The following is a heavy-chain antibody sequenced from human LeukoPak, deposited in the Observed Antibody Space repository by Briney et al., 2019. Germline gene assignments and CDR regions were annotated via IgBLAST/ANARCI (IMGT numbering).Heavy chain of an antibody. CDR2: ISYDGNKK. J-gene: IGHJ6*02. CDR1: GFTFSNYG. CDR3: AKLLHDHGDTPHYYGMDV. V-gene: IGHV3-30*18. Sequence: GGSLRLSCAASGFTFSNYGIHWVRQAPGKGLEWVALISYDGNKKYYADSVKGRFTISKDNSKNTLYLQMNSLRGEDTALYYCAKLLHDHGDTPHYYGMDVWGQGTTVTVSS. D-gene: IGHD4-17*01.